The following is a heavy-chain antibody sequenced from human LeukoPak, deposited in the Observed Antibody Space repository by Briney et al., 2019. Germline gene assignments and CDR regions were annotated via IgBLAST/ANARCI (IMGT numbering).Heavy chain of an antibody. CDR3: ARGYYFDY. V-gene: IGHV4-34*01. CDR2: INHSGST. CDR1: GGSFSGYY. J-gene: IGHJ4*02. Sequence: PSETLSLTCAVYGGSFSGYYWSWIRQPPGKGLEWIGEINHSGSTNYNPSLKSRVTISVDTSKNQFSPKLSPVTAADTAVYYCARGYYFDYWGQGTLVTVSS.